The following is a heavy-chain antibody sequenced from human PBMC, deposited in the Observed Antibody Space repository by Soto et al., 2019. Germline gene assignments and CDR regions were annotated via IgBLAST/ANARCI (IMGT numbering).Heavy chain of an antibody. Sequence: QVQLVQSGAEVKKPGSSVKVSCKASGGTFSSYAISWVRQAPGQGLEWMGGIIPIFGTANYAQKFQGRVTITADESTSTAYMELSSLRSEDTAVYYCASPLGTTGYSSGLYGGSYFDNWGQGTLVTVSS. J-gene: IGHJ4*02. CDR3: ASPLGTTGYSSGLYGGSYFDN. D-gene: IGHD6-19*01. V-gene: IGHV1-69*01. CDR1: GGTFSSYA. CDR2: IIPIFGTA.